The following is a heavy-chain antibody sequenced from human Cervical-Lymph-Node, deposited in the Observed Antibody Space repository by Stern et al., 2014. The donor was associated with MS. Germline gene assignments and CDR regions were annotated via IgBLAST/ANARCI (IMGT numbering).Heavy chain of an antibody. J-gene: IGHJ6*02. D-gene: IGHD3-3*01. CDR3: ATDRDDFRSGYSAPTKGYGLDV. CDR2: FDPEEGET. V-gene: IGHV1-24*01. Sequence: VQLVESGAEVKKPGASVKVSCKVSGYTLTELSMHWVRQAPGKGLEWMGGFDPEEGETIYATKFQGRVTMTEDTSTDTAYMELSSLRSEDTAVYYCATDRDDFRSGYSAPTKGYGLDVWGQGTTVTVTS. CDR1: GYTLTELS.